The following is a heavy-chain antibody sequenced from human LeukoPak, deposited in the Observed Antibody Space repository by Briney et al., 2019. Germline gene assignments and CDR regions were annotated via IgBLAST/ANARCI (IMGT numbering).Heavy chain of an antibody. V-gene: IGHV1-18*04. CDR3: ARDYYDILTGYQYNWFGP. D-gene: IGHD3-9*01. CDR2: ISAYNGHT. Sequence: ASVKVSCKTSGYTFSSYGLNWVRQAPGQGLEWMGWISAYNGHTDHAQKLQGRLTMTTDTSTTTAYMELRSLRSDDTAVYYCARDYYDILTGYQYNWFGPWGQGTLVTVSS. J-gene: IGHJ5*02. CDR1: GYTFSSYG.